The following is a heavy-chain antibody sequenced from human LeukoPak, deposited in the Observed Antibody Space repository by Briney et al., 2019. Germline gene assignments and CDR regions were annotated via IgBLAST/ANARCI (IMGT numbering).Heavy chain of an antibody. V-gene: IGHV3-23*01. CDR3: AKAPFGPAAIDHYYYYYMDV. D-gene: IGHD2-2*02. J-gene: IGHJ6*03. Sequence: GGSLRLSCAASGFTFSSDAMSWVRQAPGKGLEWVSAISGSGGSTYYADSVKGRFTISRDNSKNTLYLQMNSLRAEDTAVYYCAKAPFGPAAIDHYYYYYMDVWGKGTTVTVSS. CDR1: GFTFSSDA. CDR2: ISGSGGST.